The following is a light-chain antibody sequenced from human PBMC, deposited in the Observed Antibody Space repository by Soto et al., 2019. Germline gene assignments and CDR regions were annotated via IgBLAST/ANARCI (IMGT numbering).Light chain of an antibody. J-gene: IGLJ1*01. CDR2: EDN. CDR1: SGSIASNY. V-gene: IGLV6-57*03. CDR3: QSYDSS. Sequence: NFMLTQPHSVSESPGKTVTISCTRSSGSIASNYVQWYQQRPGSAPTTVIYEDNQRPSGVPDRLSGSIDSSSNSASLTISGLKTEDEDDYYFQSYDSSFGTGTKLTVL.